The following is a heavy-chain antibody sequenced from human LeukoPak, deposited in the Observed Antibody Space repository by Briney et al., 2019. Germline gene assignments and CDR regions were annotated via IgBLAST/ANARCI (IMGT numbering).Heavy chain of an antibody. CDR3: ARRVKGGYRDRGAFDI. CDR2: INPNSGGT. V-gene: IGHV1-2*02. Sequence: GASVKVSCKASGYTFTGYYMHWVRQAPGQGLEWMGWINPNSGGTNYAQKFQGRDTMTRDTSISTAYMELSRLRSDDTAVYYCARRVKGGYRDRGAFDIWGQGTMVTVSS. J-gene: IGHJ3*02. CDR1: GYTFTGYY. D-gene: IGHD5-18*01.